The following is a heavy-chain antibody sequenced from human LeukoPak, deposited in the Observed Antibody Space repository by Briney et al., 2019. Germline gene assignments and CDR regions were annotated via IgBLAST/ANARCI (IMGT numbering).Heavy chain of an antibody. D-gene: IGHD6-13*01. Sequence: PGGSLRLSCAASGFTFSSYSMNWVRQAPGKGLEWVSSISSSSSYIYYADSVKGRFTISRGNAKNSLYLQMNSLRAEDTAVYYCARDLGSSWCRFDPWGQGTLVTVSS. CDR2: ISSSSSYI. CDR1: GFTFSSYS. CDR3: ARDLGSSWCRFDP. J-gene: IGHJ5*02. V-gene: IGHV3-21*01.